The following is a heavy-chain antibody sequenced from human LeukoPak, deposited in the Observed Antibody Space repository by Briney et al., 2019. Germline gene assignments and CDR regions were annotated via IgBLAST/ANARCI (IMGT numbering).Heavy chain of an antibody. V-gene: IGHV4-4*07. J-gene: IGHJ4*02. Sequence: SETLSLTCTVSGGSLSSYYWSWIRQPAGKGLEWIGRIYTSGSTNYNPSLKSRVTMSVDTSKNQFSLKLTSVTAADTAVYYCATYVGATTGYYFDYWGQGTLVTVSS. CDR1: GGSLSSYY. CDR3: ATYVGATTGYYFDY. D-gene: IGHD1-26*01. CDR2: IYTSGST.